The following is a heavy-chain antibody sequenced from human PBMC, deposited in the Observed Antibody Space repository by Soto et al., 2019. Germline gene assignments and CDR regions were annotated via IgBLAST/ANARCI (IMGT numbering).Heavy chain of an antibody. CDR2: INHSGST. V-gene: IGHV4-34*01. J-gene: IGHJ5*02. Sequence: SETVALTCAVYHGSFSGYYWSWVRQPPGKGLEWIGEINHSGSTNYNPSLKSRVTISVDTSKNQFSLKLSSVTAADTAVYYCARGTPPVVRASITWFLPCGQRTLVSVSS. CDR1: HGSFSGYY. D-gene: IGHD2-2*01. CDR3: ARGTPPVVRASITWFLP.